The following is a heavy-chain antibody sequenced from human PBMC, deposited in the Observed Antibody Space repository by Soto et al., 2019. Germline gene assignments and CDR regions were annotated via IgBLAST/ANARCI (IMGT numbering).Heavy chain of an antibody. CDR1: GGTFSSYA. CDR2: IIPIFGTA. V-gene: IGHV1-69*01. D-gene: IGHD6-13*01. Sequence: QVQLVQCGAEVKKPGSSVKVSCKASGGTFSSYAISWVRQAPGQGLEWMGGIIPIFGTANYAQKFQGRVTITADESTSTAYMELSSLRSEDTAVYYCARGRGADSSSWYHWFDPWGQGTLVTVSS. CDR3: ARGRGADSSSWYHWFDP. J-gene: IGHJ5*02.